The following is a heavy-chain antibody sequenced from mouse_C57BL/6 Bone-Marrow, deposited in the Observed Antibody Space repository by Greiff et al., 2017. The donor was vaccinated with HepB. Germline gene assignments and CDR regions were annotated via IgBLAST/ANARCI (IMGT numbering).Heavy chain of an antibody. CDR2: INPGSGVT. Sequence: VQLQQSGAELVRPGTSVKVSCKPSGYAFTNYLIEWVKQRPGQGLEWIGVINPGSGVTNYNEKFKGKATLTADKSSSTAYMQLSSLTSEDSAVYFCASRVYYYGSSYAMDYWGQGTSVTVSS. CDR1: GYAFTNYL. J-gene: IGHJ4*01. D-gene: IGHD1-1*01. V-gene: IGHV1-54*01. CDR3: ASRVYYYGSSYAMDY.